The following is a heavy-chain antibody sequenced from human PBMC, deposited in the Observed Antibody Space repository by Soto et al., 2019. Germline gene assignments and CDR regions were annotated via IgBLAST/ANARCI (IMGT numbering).Heavy chain of an antibody. D-gene: IGHD3-10*01. V-gene: IGHV4-28*03. CDR2: IYYSGTT. Sequence: SETLSLTCAVSGYSISSSNWWGWIRQPPGKGLEWIGYIYYSGTTYYNPSLKSRVTMSVDTSKNTLYLQMNSLRAEDTAVYYCAKVLYGSPFWGQGTLVTVSS. CDR1: GYSISSSNW. J-gene: IGHJ4*02. CDR3: AKVLYGSPF.